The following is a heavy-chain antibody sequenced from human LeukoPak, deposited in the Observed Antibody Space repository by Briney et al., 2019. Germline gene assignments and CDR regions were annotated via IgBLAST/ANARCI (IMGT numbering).Heavy chain of an antibody. V-gene: IGHV3-23*01. CDR2: ISGSGGST. D-gene: IGHD3-3*01. J-gene: IGHJ4*02. Sequence: QPGGSLRLSCAASGFTFSSYAMSWGRQAPGKGLEWVSAISGSGGSTYYADSVKGRFTISRDTSKNTLYLQMNSLRAEDTAVYYCAKVSGLEWLLPKGGYFDYWGQGTLVTVSS. CDR3: AKVSGLEWLLPKGGYFDY. CDR1: GFTFSSYA.